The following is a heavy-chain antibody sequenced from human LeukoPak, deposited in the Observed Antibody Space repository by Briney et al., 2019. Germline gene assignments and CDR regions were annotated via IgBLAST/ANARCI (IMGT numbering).Heavy chain of an antibody. CDR3: ARASIEDYYDSSGYFDY. V-gene: IGHV3-21*01. J-gene: IGHJ4*02. D-gene: IGHD3-22*01. CDR1: GFTFSRYN. CDR2: ISSSSNYI. Sequence: GGSLRLSCAGSGFTFSRYNMNWVRQAPGKGLEWVPSISSSSNYISYADSLKGRFIISRDNAKNSVDLQMNSLRAEDTAVYYCARASIEDYYDSSGYFDYWGEGILVTVSS.